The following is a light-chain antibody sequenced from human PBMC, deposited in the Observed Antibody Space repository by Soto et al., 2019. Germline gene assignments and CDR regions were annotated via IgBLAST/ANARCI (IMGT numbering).Light chain of an antibody. CDR1: SSDVGSYDY. CDR2: DVS. Sequence: QSVLTQPASVSGSPGQSITISCTGSSSDVGSYDYVSWYQQHPGKVPKLMIYDVSNRPSGVSNRFSGSKSGNTASLTISGLQAEDEADYYCSSYTTTSTAFVFGPGTKLTVL. CDR3: SSYTTTSTAFV. J-gene: IGLJ1*01. V-gene: IGLV2-14*01.